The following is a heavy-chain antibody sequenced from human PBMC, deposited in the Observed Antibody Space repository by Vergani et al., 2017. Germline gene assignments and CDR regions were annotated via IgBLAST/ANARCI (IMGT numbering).Heavy chain of an antibody. Sequence: QVQLVQSGAEVKKPGSSVKVSCKASGGTFSSYAISWVRQAPGQGLEWMGWMNPNSGNTGYAQKFQGRVTMTRNTSISTAYMELSSLRSEDTAVYYCARGGAYDFWSGYYIHYYMDVWGKGTTVTVSS. CDR2: MNPNSGNT. J-gene: IGHJ6*03. CDR1: GGTFSSYA. CDR3: ARGGAYDFWSGYYIHYYMDV. V-gene: IGHV1-8*02. D-gene: IGHD3-3*01.